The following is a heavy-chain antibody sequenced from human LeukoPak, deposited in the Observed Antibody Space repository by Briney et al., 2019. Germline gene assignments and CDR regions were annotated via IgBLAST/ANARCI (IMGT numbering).Heavy chain of an antibody. CDR3: ARDAPVGAEREGYYGMDV. V-gene: IGHV4-34*01. D-gene: IGHD1-26*01. CDR2: INHSGST. Sequence: SETLSLTCAVYGGSFSGYYWSWIRQPPGKGLEWIGEINHSGSTNYNPSLKSRVTISVDTSKNQFSLKLSSVTAADTAVYYCARDAPVGAEREGYYGMDVWAKGPRSPSP. CDR1: GGSFSGYY. J-gene: IGHJ6*02.